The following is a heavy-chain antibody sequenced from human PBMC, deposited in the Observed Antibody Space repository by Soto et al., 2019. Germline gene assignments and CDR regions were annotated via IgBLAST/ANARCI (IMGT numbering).Heavy chain of an antibody. V-gene: IGHV1-69*12. D-gene: IGHD4-17*01. J-gene: IGHJ6*02. CDR2: IIPIFGTA. Sequence: QVQLVQSGAAVKKPGSSVKVSCKASGGTFSSYAISWVRQAPGQGLEWMGGIIPIFGTANYAQKFQGRVTITADESTSTAYMELSSLRSEDTAVYYCARGLTTVTTYYYYGMDVWGQGTTVTVSS. CDR1: GGTFSSYA. CDR3: ARGLTTVTTYYYYGMDV.